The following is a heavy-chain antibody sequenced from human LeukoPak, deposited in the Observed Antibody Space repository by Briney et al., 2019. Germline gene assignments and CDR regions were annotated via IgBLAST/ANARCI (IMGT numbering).Heavy chain of an antibody. J-gene: IGHJ3*02. CDR2: IYYSGST. CDR3: ARDSLHGDYDLQAFDI. Sequence: SETLSLTCTVSGGSISSGGYYWSWIRQHPGKGLEWIGYIYYSGSTYYNPSLKSRVTISVDTSKNQFSLKLSSVTAADTAVYYCARDSLHGDYDLQAFDIWGQGTMVTVSS. D-gene: IGHD4-17*01. CDR1: GGSISSGGYY. V-gene: IGHV4-31*03.